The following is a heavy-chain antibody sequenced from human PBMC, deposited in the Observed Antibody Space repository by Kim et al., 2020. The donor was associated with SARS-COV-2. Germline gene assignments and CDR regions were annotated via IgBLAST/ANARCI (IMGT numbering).Heavy chain of an antibody. Sequence: NHSLKSRVTISVDTSKNQFSLKLSSVTAADTAVYYCARFLTTPPSWYFDLWGRGTLVTVSS. J-gene: IGHJ2*01. CDR3: ARFLTTPPSWYFDL. V-gene: IGHV4-4*09. D-gene: IGHD4-17*01.